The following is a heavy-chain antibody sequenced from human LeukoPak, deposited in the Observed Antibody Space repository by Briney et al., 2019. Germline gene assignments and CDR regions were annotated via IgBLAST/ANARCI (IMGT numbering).Heavy chain of an antibody. D-gene: IGHD3-9*01. V-gene: IGHV3-21*01. CDR2: ISSSSSYI. CDR3: ARGARYYDILSLDY. Sequence: GGSLRLSCAASGFTFSSYSMNWVRQAPGKGLEWVSSISSSSSYIYYADSVKGRFTISRDNAKNSLYLQMTSLRAEDTAVYYCARGARYYDILSLDYWGQGTLVTVSS. CDR1: GFTFSSYS. J-gene: IGHJ4*02.